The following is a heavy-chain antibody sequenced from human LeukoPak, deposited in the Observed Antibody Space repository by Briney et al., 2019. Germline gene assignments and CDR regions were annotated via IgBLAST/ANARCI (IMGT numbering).Heavy chain of an antibody. Sequence: PGGSLRLSCAASGFTFSSYSMNWVRQSPRKGLEWVSSISSTNSYIYYADSVKGRFTISRDNAKNSLYLQMNSLRAEDTAVYYCASGCHAFDIWGQGAMVTVSS. J-gene: IGHJ3*02. CDR2: ISSTNSYI. V-gene: IGHV3-21*01. CDR1: GFTFSSYS. CDR3: ASGCHAFDI. D-gene: IGHD2-2*01.